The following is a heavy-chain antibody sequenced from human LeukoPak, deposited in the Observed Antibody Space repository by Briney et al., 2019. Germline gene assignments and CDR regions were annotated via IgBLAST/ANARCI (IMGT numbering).Heavy chain of an antibody. CDR3: AKGNFLRAYSAFDY. D-gene: IGHD5-12*01. CDR1: GFTFDDYG. CDR2: INWNGGST. V-gene: IGHV3-20*04. Sequence: PGGSLRLSCAASGFTFDDYGMSWVRQAPGKGLEWVSGINWNGGSTGYADSVKGRFTISRDNAKNSLYLQMNSLRAEDTAVYYCAKGNFLRAYSAFDYWGQGTLVTVSS. J-gene: IGHJ4*02.